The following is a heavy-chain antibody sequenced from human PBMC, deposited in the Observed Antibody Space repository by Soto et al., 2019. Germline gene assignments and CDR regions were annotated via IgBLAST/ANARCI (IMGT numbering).Heavy chain of an antibody. J-gene: IGHJ6*02. Sequence: GGSLRLSCAASGFTFSSYGMHWVRQAPGKGLEWVAVIWYDGSNKYYADSVKGRFTISRDNSKNTLYLQMNSLRAEDTALYYCARDRGIVVVPAAIQRIQYYYYGMDVWGQGTTVTVSS. D-gene: IGHD2-2*01. CDR2: IWYDGSNK. CDR3: ARDRGIVVVPAAIQRIQYYYYGMDV. V-gene: IGHV3-33*01. CDR1: GFTFSSYG.